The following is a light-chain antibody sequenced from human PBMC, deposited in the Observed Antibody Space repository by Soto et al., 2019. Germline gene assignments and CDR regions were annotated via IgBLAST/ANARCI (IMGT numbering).Light chain of an antibody. CDR1: SSDIGTYNY. CDR2: EVS. CDR3: SSYTSKNDRV. J-gene: IGLJ1*01. Sequence: QSVLTQPASVSGSPGQSITISCTGTSSDIGTYNYVSWYQQHPGKAPKLVIYEVSYRPSGVSIRFSASKSVNTASLTISGLQAEDEADYYCSSYTSKNDRVFGTGTRSPS. V-gene: IGLV2-14*01.